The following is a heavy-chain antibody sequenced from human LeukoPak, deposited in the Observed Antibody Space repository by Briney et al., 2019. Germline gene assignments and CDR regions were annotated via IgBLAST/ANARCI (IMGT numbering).Heavy chain of an antibody. CDR1: GFTFSSYW. CDR3: ARAPMSPAPADY. Sequence: GGSLRLSCAASGFTFSSYWMSWVRQAPGKGLQWVANIRHDRGDKYYVDSVRGRFTISRDNAKNSLYLQMDSLRAEDTAVYYCARAPMSPAPADYWGQGTLVAVSS. J-gene: IGHJ4*02. CDR2: IRHDRGDK. V-gene: IGHV3-7*01.